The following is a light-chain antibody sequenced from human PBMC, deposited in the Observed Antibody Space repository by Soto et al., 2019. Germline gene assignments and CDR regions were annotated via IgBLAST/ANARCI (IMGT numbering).Light chain of an antibody. CDR3: QQYYNTPQT. CDR2: GAS. J-gene: IGKJ1*01. CDR1: QSLLYSANNKNY. Sequence: DIVMTQSPDSLAVYLGERAAINCKSSQSLLYSANNKNYLAWYQQKPGQPPKLLIYGASTRESGVPDRFSGSGSGTDFTLTISSLQAEDAAVYYCQQYYNTPQTFGQGTKVEVK. V-gene: IGKV4-1*01.